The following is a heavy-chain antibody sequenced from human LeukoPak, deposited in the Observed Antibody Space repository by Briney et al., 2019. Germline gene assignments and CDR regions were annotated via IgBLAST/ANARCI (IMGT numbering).Heavy chain of an antibody. J-gene: IGHJ4*02. Sequence: GGSLRLSRAASGFTFSSHSMNWVRQAPGKGLEWVSYISSSSSYIYYADSVKGRFTISRDNAKNLLYLQMNSLRAEDTAIYYCARDIYSSGLYYFDYWGQGALVTVSS. CDR1: GFTFSSHS. CDR3: ARDIYSSGLYYFDY. CDR2: ISSSSSYI. D-gene: IGHD6-19*01. V-gene: IGHV3-21*06.